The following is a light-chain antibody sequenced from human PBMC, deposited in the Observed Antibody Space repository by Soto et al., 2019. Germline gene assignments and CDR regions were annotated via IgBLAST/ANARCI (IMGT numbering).Light chain of an antibody. CDR1: QSVSSN. CDR3: QQRSNWPT. J-gene: IGKJ5*01. Sequence: EIVMTQSPATLSVSPGERATLSCRASQSVSSNLAWYQQKPGQAPSLLIYGASTRATGIPARFSGSGSGTEFTLTISSLQSEDSAVYYCQQRSNWPTFGQGTRLEIK. V-gene: IGKV3-15*01. CDR2: GAS.